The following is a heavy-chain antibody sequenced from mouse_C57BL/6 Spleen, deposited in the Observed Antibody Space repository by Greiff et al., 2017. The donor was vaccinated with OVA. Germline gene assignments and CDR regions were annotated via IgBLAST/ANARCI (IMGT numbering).Heavy chain of an antibody. Sequence: QVQLQQPGAELVKPGASVKMSCKASGYTFTSYWITWVKQRPGQGLEWIGDIYPGSGSTNYNEKFKGKATLTADKSSSTAYMELRSLTSEDSAVYFCARWGNGSSSFDYWGQGTTLTVSS. D-gene: IGHD1-1*01. J-gene: IGHJ2*01. CDR2: IYPGSGST. V-gene: IGHV1-55*01. CDR1: GYTFTSYW. CDR3: ARWGNGSSSFDY.